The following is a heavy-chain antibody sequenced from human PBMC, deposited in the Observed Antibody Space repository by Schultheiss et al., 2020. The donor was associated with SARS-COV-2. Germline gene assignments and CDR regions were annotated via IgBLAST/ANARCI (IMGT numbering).Heavy chain of an antibody. V-gene: IGHV3-64D*09. J-gene: IGHJ6*03. CDR2: ISSNGGST. D-gene: IGHD3-3*01. CDR1: GFTFSSYG. Sequence: GGSLRLSCVASGFTFSSYGMHWVRQAPGKGLEYVSAISSNGGSTYYADSVKGRFTISRDNSKNTLYLQMSSLRAEDTAVYYCVKLSGYYDFWSGYYFGSYYMDVWGKGTTVTVSS. CDR3: VKLSGYYDFWSGYYFGSYYMDV.